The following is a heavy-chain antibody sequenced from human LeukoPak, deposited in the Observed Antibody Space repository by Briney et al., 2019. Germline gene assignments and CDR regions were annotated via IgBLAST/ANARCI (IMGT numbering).Heavy chain of an antibody. J-gene: IGHJ1*01. V-gene: IGHV1-69*04. CDR2: IIPILGIA. CDR3: ASGSGWYVRYFQH. D-gene: IGHD6-19*01. Sequence: ASVKVSCKASGGTFSSYAISWVRQAPGQGLEWMGRIIPILGIANYAQKFQGRVTITADKSTSTAYMELSSLRSEDTAVYYCASGSGWYVRYFQHWGQGTLVTVSS. CDR1: GGTFSSYA.